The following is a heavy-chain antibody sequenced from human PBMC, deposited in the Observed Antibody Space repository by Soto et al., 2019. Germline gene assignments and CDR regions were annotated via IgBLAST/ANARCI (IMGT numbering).Heavy chain of an antibody. CDR1: GYTFTGYA. J-gene: IGHJ4*02. D-gene: IGHD2-2*01. Sequence: QVLLVQFGTEVKKPGASVKVSCKAYGYTFTGYAIHWVRQAPGQRLEWMGWINGGNGDTKYSQKFQGRVTITRDTSASTAYMELTSLGSEDTAVYHCARGYCSSTSCQYYFDYWGLGTLVTVSS. CDR2: INGGNGDT. V-gene: IGHV1-3*01. CDR3: ARGYCSSTSCQYYFDY.